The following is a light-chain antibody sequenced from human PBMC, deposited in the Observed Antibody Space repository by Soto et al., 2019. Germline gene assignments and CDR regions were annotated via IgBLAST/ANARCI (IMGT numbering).Light chain of an antibody. J-gene: IGLJ2*01. CDR3: GTWDSSLSAGI. CDR1: STNIGNNY. CDR2: DNS. V-gene: IGLV1-51*01. Sequence: QSVLTQPPSVSGAPGQKVTISCSGSSTNIGNNYVSWYQHLPGTAPKLLIYDNSERPSGIPDLFSGSKSGTSATLGITGLQTGDEADYYCGTWDSSLSAGIFGGGSKLTVL.